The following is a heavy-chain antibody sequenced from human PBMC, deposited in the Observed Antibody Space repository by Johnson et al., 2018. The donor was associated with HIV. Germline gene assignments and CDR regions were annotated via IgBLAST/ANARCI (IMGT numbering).Heavy chain of an antibody. CDR1: GFTFDDYA. J-gene: IGHJ3*02. CDR3: AKATGAAMVTGRAFDI. CDR2: ISWNSGSI. D-gene: IGHD5-18*01. V-gene: IGHV3-9*01. Sequence: EVQLLESGGGVVRPGRSLRLSCAASGFTFDDYAMHWVRQAPGKGLEWVSGISWNSGSIGYADAVKGRFTISRDNAKNSLYLQMNSLRAEDTALYYCAKATGAAMVTGRAFDIWGQGTMVTVSS.